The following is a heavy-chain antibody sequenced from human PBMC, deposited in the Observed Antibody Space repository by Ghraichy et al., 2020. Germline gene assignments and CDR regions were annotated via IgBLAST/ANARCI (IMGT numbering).Heavy chain of an antibody. Sequence: ESLNISCKGSGYSFTSYWIGWVRQMPGKGLEWMGIIYPGDSDTRYSPSFQGQVTISADKSISTAYLQWSSLKALDTAMYYCARQLASGYSSSWYEPLSTSIDYWGQGTLVTVSS. CDR2: IYPGDSDT. J-gene: IGHJ4*02. CDR3: ARQLASGYSSSWYEPLSTSIDY. V-gene: IGHV5-51*01. D-gene: IGHD6-13*01. CDR1: GYSFTSYW.